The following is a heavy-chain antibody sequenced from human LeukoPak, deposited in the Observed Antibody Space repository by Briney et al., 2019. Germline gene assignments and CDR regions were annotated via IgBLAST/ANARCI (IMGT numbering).Heavy chain of an antibody. V-gene: IGHV1-69*13. CDR2: IIPIFGTA. Sequence: ASVKLSCKASGDTFSSYAISWVRQAPGQGLEWMRGIIPIFGTANYTQKFQGRVTITADQSTSTAYMELSSLRSEDTAVYYCARGRYGSSTSCLNWFDPWGQGTLVTVSS. J-gene: IGHJ5*02. D-gene: IGHD2-2*01. CDR3: ARGRYGSSTSCLNWFDP. CDR1: GDTFSSYA.